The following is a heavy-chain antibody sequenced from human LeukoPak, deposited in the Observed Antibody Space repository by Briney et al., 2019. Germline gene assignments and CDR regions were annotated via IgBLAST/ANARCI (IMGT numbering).Heavy chain of an antibody. CDR2: IYYSGST. Sequence: PSETLSLTCTVSGGSISSYYWSWIRQPPGKGLEWIGYIYYSGSTNYNPFLKSRVTISVDTSKNQFSLKLSSVTTADTAVYYCARVSVGATPCFDYWGQGTLVTVSS. CDR3: ARVSVGATPCFDY. V-gene: IGHV4-59*01. D-gene: IGHD1-26*01. J-gene: IGHJ4*02. CDR1: GGSISSYY.